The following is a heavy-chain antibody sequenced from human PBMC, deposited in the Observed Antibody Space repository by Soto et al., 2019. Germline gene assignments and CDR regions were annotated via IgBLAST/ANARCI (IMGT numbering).Heavy chain of an antibody. J-gene: IGHJ4*02. CDR3: ATHYDSSGYYRIFDY. Sequence: ASVKVSCKVSGYTLTELSMHWVRQAPGKGLEWMGGFDPEDGETIYAQKFQGRVTMTEDTSTDTAYMELSSLRSEDTAVYYCATHYDSSGYYRIFDYWGQGTLVTVSS. D-gene: IGHD3-22*01. CDR2: FDPEDGET. V-gene: IGHV1-24*01. CDR1: GYTLTELS.